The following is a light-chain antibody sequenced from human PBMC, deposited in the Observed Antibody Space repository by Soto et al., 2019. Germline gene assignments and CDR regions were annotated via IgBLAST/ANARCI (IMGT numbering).Light chain of an antibody. J-gene: IGKJ5*01. V-gene: IGKV3-11*01. CDR2: DAS. CDR3: QQRSNWLFT. Sequence: EIVMTQSPATLSVSPGERATLSCMASQSVSSNLAWYQQKPGQAPRLLIYDASNRATGIPARFSGSGSGTDFTLTISSLEPEDFAVYYCQQRSNWLFTFGQGTRLEIK. CDR1: QSVSSN.